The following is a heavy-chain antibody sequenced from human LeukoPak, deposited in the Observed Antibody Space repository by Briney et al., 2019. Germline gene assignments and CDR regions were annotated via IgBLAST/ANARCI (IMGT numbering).Heavy chain of an antibody. D-gene: IGHD4-17*01. V-gene: IGHV3-23*01. CDR3: ARAKKLAYGDYVDYFDY. J-gene: IGHJ4*02. CDR1: GFTFSSYA. Sequence: GGSLRLSCAASGFTFSSYAMSWVRQAPGKGLEWVSAISGSGGSTYYADSVKGRFTISRDNSKNTLYLQMNSLRAEDTAVYYCARAKKLAYGDYVDYFDYWGQGTLVTVSS. CDR2: ISGSGGST.